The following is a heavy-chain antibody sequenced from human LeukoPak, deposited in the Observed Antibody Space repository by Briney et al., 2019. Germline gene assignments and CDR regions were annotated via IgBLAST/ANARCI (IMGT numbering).Heavy chain of an antibody. V-gene: IGHV4-4*02. CDR2: IYHSGST. Sequence: SETLSLTCAVSGGSISGTNWWSWVRQPPGKGLEWTGEIYHSGSTNYNPSLKSRVTISVDKSKNQFSLKLSSVTAADTAVYYCARGDGYNWGNYWGQGTLVTVSS. D-gene: IGHD5-24*01. CDR3: ARGDGYNWGNY. CDR1: GGSISGTNW. J-gene: IGHJ4*02.